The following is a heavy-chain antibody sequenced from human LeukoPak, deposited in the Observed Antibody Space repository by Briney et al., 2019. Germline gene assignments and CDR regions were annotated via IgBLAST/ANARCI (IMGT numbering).Heavy chain of an antibody. D-gene: IGHD2-2*01. V-gene: IGHV3-11*01. J-gene: IGHJ6*02. CDR3: AREVVVPAAIVYYYYGMDV. Sequence: GGSLRLSCAASGFTFSDYYMSWIRQAPGKGLEWVSYISSSGSTIYYADSVKGRFTIPRDNAKNSLYLQMNSLRAEDTAVYYCAREVVVPAAIVYYYYGMDVWGQGTTVTVSS. CDR2: ISSSGSTI. CDR1: GFTFSDYY.